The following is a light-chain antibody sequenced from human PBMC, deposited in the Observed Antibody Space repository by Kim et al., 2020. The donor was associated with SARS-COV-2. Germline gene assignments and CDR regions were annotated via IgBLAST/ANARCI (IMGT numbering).Light chain of an antibody. V-gene: IGLV3-19*01. CDR1: SLRSYY. CDR3: NSRDSSANHYV. J-gene: IGLJ1*01. CDR2: GKN. Sequence: SSELTQDPAVSVALGQTVRLTCQGDSLRSYYAGWYQQKPGQAPVLVIYGKNNRPSGIPDRFSGSTSGNTASLTITGIQAEDEADYYCNSRDSSANHYVFG.